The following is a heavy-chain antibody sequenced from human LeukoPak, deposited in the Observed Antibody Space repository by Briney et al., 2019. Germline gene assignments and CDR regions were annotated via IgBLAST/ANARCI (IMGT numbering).Heavy chain of an antibody. CDR3: ARKKYYYDSSGSRTTDWFDP. Sequence: GEPLKISCKGSGYSFTSYWIGWVRQMPGKGLEWMGIIYPGDSDTRYSPSFQGQVTISADKSISTAYLQWSSLKASDTAMYYCARKKYYYDSSGSRTTDWFDPWGQGTLVTVSS. CDR2: IYPGDSDT. J-gene: IGHJ5*02. V-gene: IGHV5-51*01. CDR1: GYSFTSYW. D-gene: IGHD3-22*01.